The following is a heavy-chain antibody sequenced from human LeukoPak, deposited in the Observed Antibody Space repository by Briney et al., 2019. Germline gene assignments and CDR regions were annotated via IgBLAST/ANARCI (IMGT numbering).Heavy chain of an antibody. Sequence: KPGGSLRLSCAASGFTFSTYSMNWVRQAPGKGLEWVPSITSGSSYIYYADSVKGRFTISRDNAKNSLYLQMNSLRAEDTGVYYCARASPYYDILTGLEGYYFDYWGQGTLVTVSS. V-gene: IGHV3-21*01. CDR2: ITSGSSYI. CDR1: GFTFSTYS. CDR3: ARASPYYDILTGLEGYYFDY. D-gene: IGHD3-9*01. J-gene: IGHJ4*02.